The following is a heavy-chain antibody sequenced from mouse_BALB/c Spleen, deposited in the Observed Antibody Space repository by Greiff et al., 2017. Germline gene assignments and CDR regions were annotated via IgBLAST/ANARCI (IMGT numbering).Heavy chain of an antibody. Sequence: VKLQESGAELMKPGASVKISCKATGYTFSSYWIEWVKQRPGHGLEWIGEILPGSGSTNYNEKFKGKATFTADTSSNTAYMQLSSLTSEDSAVYYCARDGNYEAYWGQGTLVTVSA. CDR2: ILPGSGST. J-gene: IGHJ3*01. CDR1: GYTFSSYW. CDR3: ARDGNYEAY. V-gene: IGHV1-9*01. D-gene: IGHD2-1*01.